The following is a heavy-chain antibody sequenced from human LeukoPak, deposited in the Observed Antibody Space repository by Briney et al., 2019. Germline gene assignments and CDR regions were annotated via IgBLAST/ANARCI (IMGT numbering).Heavy chain of an antibody. Sequence: GGSLRLSCAASGVPVSSNFMTWVRQAPGERLEWVSVIYIDGSTYYADSVKGRFTISRDNSRNTLYLQMNSLRPEDTAVYYCARLPRYWGQGTLVTVSS. V-gene: IGHV3-53*05. CDR1: GVPVSSNF. CDR2: IYIDGST. CDR3: ARLPRY. J-gene: IGHJ4*02.